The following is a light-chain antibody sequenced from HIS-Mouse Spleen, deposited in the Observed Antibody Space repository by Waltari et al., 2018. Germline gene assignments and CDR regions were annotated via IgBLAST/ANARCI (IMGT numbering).Light chain of an antibody. Sequence: NFMLTQPHSVSESPGKTVTISCTGSSGSIASNYVQWYQPRPGSAPTTVIYEDNQRPSGVPDRVSGSIDSSSNSASLTISGLKTEDEADYYCQSYDSSNSWVFGGGTKLTVL. CDR1: SGSIASNY. CDR3: QSYDSSNSWV. CDR2: EDN. J-gene: IGLJ3*02. V-gene: IGLV6-57*02.